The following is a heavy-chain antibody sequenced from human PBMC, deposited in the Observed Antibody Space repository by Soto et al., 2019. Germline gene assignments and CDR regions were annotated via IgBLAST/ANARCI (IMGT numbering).Heavy chain of an antibody. D-gene: IGHD2-15*01. CDR1: GFAFSGFD. CDR2: IKTKAESYAT. Sequence: QPGGSLRLSCIASGFAFSGFDIHWVRQASGEGLEWVGRIKTKAESYATALAASVKGRFTISRDDSKNTAYLEMNSLKTEDAAVYYCTRRHCSGGGCYSDFDYWGQGTLVTVSS. CDR3: TRRHCSGGGCYSDFDY. J-gene: IGHJ4*02. V-gene: IGHV3-73*01.